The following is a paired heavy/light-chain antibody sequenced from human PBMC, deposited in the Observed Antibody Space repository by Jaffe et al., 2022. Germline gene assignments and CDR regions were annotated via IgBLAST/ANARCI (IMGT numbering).Heavy chain of an antibody. V-gene: IGHV7-4-1*02. CDR3: ARTLYPNSGDY. J-gene: IGHJ4*02. CDR1: GYTFTTYA. Sequence: QVQLVQSGSELKKPGASVKISCKASGYTFTTYAINWVRQAPGQGLEWMGWINAYTGNPTYAQGFAGRFVFSLDTSVSTTYLQISSLKAEDTAVYYCARTLYPNSGDYWGQGTLVTVSS. D-gene: IGHD6-25*01. CDR2: INAYTGNP.
Light chain of an antibody. CDR2: EVT. CDR1: SSDVGGYNY. J-gene: IGLJ1*01. V-gene: IGLV2-8*01. Sequence: QSALTQPPSASGSPGQSVTISCSGTSSDVGGYNYVSWFQQHPGKAPKLMIYEVTKRPSGVPDRFSGSKSGNTASLTVSGLQAEDEADYYCSSYAGSNNLVFGTGTKVTVL. CDR3: SSYAGSNNLV.